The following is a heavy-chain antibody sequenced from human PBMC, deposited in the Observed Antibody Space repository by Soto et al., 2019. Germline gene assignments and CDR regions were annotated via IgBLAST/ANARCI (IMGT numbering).Heavy chain of an antibody. CDR1: GNIFTSQY. CDR2: INPSGGRT. Sequence: QVQLVQSGAEVKKPGASVKVSCKVSGNIFTSQYMYWVRQAPGQGLEWMAMINPSGGRTSYAQMFQGRVTMTRDTSTRTVHMELSSLRSQDTAVYYCFRDVGDWGQGTLVIVSS. D-gene: IGHD3-3*01. J-gene: IGHJ4*02. V-gene: IGHV1-46*03. CDR3: FRDVGD.